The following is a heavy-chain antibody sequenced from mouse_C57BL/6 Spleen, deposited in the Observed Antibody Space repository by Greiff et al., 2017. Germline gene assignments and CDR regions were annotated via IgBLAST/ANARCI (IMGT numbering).Heavy chain of an antibody. CDR3: SSASFCSLFAY. CDR1: GFTFSDYY. J-gene: IGHJ2*01. Sequence: EVQRVESEGGLVQPGSSMKLSCTASGFTFSDYYMAWVRQVPEKGLEWVANINYDGSSTYYLDSLKSSFIISRDNAKNILYLQMSSLKSEDTATYSSSSASFCSLFAYWGQGTTLTVSS. V-gene: IGHV5-16*01. CDR2: INYDGSST. D-gene: IGHD6-2*01.